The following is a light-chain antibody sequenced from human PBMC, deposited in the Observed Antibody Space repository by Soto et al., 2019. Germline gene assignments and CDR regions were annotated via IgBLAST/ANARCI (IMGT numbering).Light chain of an antibody. CDR3: QVWDDSTAPIYV. CDR1: NVGSKS. Sequence: ELTQPPSVSVAPGQTARITCGGNNVGSKSVHWYQQKSGQAPVVVVYDDSDRPSGIPERFSGSNSGNTATLTISRVEAGDEADYYCQVWDDSTAPIYVFGTGPKVTVL. CDR2: DDS. V-gene: IGLV3-21*02. J-gene: IGLJ1*01.